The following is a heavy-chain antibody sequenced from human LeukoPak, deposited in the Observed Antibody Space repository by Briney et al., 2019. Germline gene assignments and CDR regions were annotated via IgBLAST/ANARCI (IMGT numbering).Heavy chain of an antibody. CDR2: ISDRGSRT. CDR3: ARQRVGYFRS. J-gene: IGHJ5*02. V-gene: IGHV3-23*01. Sequence: QAGGSLRLSCAVSGITLSNYGMSWVRQAPGKGLEWVAGISDRGSRTNYADSVKGRFTISRDNSNNTVFLQMNSLRTEDTAVYYCARQRVGYFRSWGQGTLVTVSS. CDR1: GITLSNYG. D-gene: IGHD2/OR15-2a*01.